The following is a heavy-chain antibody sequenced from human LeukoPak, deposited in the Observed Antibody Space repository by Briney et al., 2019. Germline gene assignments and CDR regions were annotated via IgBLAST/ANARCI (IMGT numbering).Heavy chain of an antibody. Sequence: PGGSLRLSCAGSGFTFSSYSMIWVRQAPGKGLEWVSSIRGDSSETRHAGSVMGRFTISRDNAKKSLYLQMNTLRAEDTAVYYCARGHFGVVLDYWGQGTLVTVSP. J-gene: IGHJ4*02. CDR3: ARGHFGVVLDY. CDR2: IRGDSSET. D-gene: IGHD3-3*01. CDR1: GFTFSSYS. V-gene: IGHV3-21*01.